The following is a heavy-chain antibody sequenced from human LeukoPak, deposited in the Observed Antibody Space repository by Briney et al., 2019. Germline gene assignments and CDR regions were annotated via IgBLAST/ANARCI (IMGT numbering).Heavy chain of an antibody. CDR2: IGGSGDNT. D-gene: IGHD4/OR15-4a*01. CDR1: GFSFSDYA. J-gene: IGHJ4*02. Sequence: GRSLRLSCAASGFSFSDYAMNWVRQAPGKGLEWVSTIGGSGDNTYYAASVKGRFTISRDNAKNSLYLQMNSLRAEDTAVYYCARRAGAYSHPYDYWGQGTLVTVSS. V-gene: IGHV3-23*01. CDR3: ARRAGAYSHPYDY.